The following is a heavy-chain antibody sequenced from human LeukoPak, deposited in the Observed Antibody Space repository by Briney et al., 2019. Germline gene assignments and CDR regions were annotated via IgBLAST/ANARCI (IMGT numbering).Heavy chain of an antibody. CDR3: AKMAKWCSGGRCYSYYFDY. J-gene: IGHJ4*02. CDR1: GFTFDDYA. CDR2: ISGEGGST. D-gene: IGHD2-15*01. Sequence: PGGSLRLSCAASGFTFDDYAMHWVRQAPGKGLEWVSLISGEGGSTHYADSVKGRFTISRDNSKNSLYLQMNSLRTEDTALYYCAKMAKWCSGGRCYSYYFDYWGQGTLVTVSS. V-gene: IGHV3-43*02.